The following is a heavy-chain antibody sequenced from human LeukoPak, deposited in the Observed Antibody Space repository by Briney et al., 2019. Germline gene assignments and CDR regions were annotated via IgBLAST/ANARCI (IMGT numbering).Heavy chain of an antibody. CDR1: GYTLTELS. Sequence: ASVKVSCKVSGYTLTELSMHWVRQAPGKGLEWMGGFDPEDGETIYAQKFQGRVTMTEDTSTDTAYMELSSLRSEDTAVYYCATGYGGCSSTSCFLLIDYWGRGTLVTVSS. CDR3: ATGYGGCSSTSCFLLIDY. D-gene: IGHD2-2*01. J-gene: IGHJ4*02. V-gene: IGHV1-24*01. CDR2: FDPEDGET.